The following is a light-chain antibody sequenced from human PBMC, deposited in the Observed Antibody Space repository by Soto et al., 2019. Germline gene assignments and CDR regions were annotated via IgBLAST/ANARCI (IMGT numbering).Light chain of an antibody. V-gene: IGKV4-1*01. CDR1: STVLSTANNKNF. Sequence: IVMTQSPESLAVSLGERVTLNCRSSSTVLSTANNKNFLAWYQHKSGQPPKLLIYWSSIRASGVPDRFSGSGSGTDFTLTISSLQPEDVALYFCHQHYSTPTFGQGTRLEI. CDR3: HQHYSTPT. CDR2: WSS. J-gene: IGKJ5*01.